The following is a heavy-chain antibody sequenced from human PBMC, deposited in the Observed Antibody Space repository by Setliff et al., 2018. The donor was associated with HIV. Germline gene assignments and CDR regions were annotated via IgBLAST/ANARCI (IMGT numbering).Heavy chain of an antibody. Sequence: ASVKVSCKASGYTFTSYGISWVRQAPGQGLEWMGWISAYNGNTDYAQKLQGRDTMTTDTSTITAYMELRSLRSDDTAVYYCARVRERIGVTGTDDAFDIWGQGTAVTVSS. CDR1: GYTFTSYG. CDR3: ARVRERIGVTGTDDAFDI. CDR2: ISAYNGNT. V-gene: IGHV1-18*01. J-gene: IGHJ3*02. D-gene: IGHD3-3*01.